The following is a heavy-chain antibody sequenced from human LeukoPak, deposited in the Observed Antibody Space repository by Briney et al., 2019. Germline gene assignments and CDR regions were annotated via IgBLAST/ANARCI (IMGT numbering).Heavy chain of an antibody. V-gene: IGHV1-8*01. Sequence: ASVKVSCKAAGYTFTSYDINLVRQAPGQGLELMGWMNPTSGHTGYSQKFQGRVTMTRDTSISTAYMELNSLTPDDTAVYYCARSLVGVGKKHASWGKGPLVIVS. CDR3: ARSLVGVGKKHAS. D-gene: IGHD3-10*01. CDR2: MNPTSGHT. CDR1: GYTFTSYD. J-gene: IGHJ4*02.